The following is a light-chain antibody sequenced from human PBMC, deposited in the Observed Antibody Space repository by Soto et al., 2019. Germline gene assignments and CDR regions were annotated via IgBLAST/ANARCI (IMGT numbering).Light chain of an antibody. CDR3: EQRSNRPVT. CDR1: QSVSSY. V-gene: IGKV3-11*01. Sequence: EIVLTQSPATLSLSPGERATLSCRASQSVSSYLAWYQQKPGQAPRLLIYDASNRATGIPARFSGSGSGTDSTPSTSTVNREDLAVYDCEQRSNRPVTCGRGTKVQVK. J-gene: IGKJ4*01. CDR2: DAS.